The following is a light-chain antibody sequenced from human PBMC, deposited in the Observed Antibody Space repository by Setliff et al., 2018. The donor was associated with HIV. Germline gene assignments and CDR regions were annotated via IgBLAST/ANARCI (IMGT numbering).Light chain of an antibody. J-gene: IGLJ1*01. CDR3: QVWDSSSDHHV. CDR1: NIGSKS. V-gene: IGLV3-21*03. CDR2: DDN. Sequence: SYELTQPPSVSVAPGKTARITCGGNNIGSKSVHWYQQKPGQAPVLVVYDDNDWPSGIPERFSGSNSGNTATLTISRVEAGDEADYYCQVWDSSSDHHVFGTGTKVTV.